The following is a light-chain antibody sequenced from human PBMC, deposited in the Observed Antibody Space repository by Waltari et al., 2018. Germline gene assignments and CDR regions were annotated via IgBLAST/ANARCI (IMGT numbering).Light chain of an antibody. Sequence: DIQMTQSPSSLSASIGDRVTIPCRARQSIIKSLTWYQKKPGKAPKLLIYAASTLQSGVPSRFSGTGSGTDFVLTISSLQPEDLATYYCQQGYGSLTWTFGQGTKVEI. CDR1: QSIIKS. J-gene: IGKJ1*01. V-gene: IGKV1-39*01. CDR3: QQGYGSLTWT. CDR2: AAS.